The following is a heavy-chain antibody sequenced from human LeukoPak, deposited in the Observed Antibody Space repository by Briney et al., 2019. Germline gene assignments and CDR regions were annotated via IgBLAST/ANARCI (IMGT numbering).Heavy chain of an antibody. J-gene: IGHJ4*02. CDR2: IYYSGST. Sequence: SPSETLSLTCTVSGGSISSYYWSWIRQPPGKGLEWIGYIYYSGSTNYNPSLKSRVTISVDTSKNQFSLKLSSVTAADTAVYYCARFLWAAAGFDYWGQGTLVTVSS. V-gene: IGHV4-59*01. CDR1: GGSISSYY. D-gene: IGHD6-13*01. CDR3: ARFLWAAAGFDY.